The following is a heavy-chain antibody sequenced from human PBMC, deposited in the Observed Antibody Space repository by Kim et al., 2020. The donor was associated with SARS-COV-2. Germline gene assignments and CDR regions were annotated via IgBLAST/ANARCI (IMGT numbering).Heavy chain of an antibody. D-gene: IGHD2-15*01. CDR3: TTDLGVVAATFAFDI. V-gene: IGHV3-15*01. Sequence: GGSLRLSCAASGFTFSNAWMSWVRQAPGKGLEWVGRIKSKTDGGTTDYAASVKGRFTISRDDSKNTLYLQMNSLKTEDTAVYYCTTDLGVVAATFAFDIWGQGTMVTVSS. J-gene: IGHJ3*02. CDR1: GFTFSNAW. CDR2: IKSKTDGGTT.